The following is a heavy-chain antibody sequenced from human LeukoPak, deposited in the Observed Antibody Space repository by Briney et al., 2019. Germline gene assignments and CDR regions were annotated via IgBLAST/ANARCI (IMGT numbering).Heavy chain of an antibody. CDR1: GGSISSTSFH. D-gene: IGHD3-22*01. CDR2: IYYSGNT. V-gene: IGHV4-39*07. J-gene: IGHJ4*02. CDR3: ARERDFYDSSGSPSY. Sequence: PSETLSLTCTVSGGSISSTSFHWGWIRQPPGKGLEWIGSIYYSGNTYYNPSLKSRVSISVDTSKNQFSLKVRSVTAADTAVYYCARERDFYDSSGSPSYWGQGTLVIVSS.